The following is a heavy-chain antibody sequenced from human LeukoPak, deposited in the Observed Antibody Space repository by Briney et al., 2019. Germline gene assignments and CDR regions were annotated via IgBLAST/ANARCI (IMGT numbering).Heavy chain of an antibody. D-gene: IGHD3-10*01. Sequence: SETLSLTCAVYGGSFSGYYWSWIRQPPGKGLEWIGEINHSGSTNYNPSLKSRVTISVDTSKNQFSLKLSSVTAADTAVYYCARLVYYGSGSYSSWGQGTLVTVSS. J-gene: IGHJ5*02. V-gene: IGHV4-34*01. CDR1: GGSFSGYY. CDR3: ARLVYYGSGSYSS. CDR2: INHSGST.